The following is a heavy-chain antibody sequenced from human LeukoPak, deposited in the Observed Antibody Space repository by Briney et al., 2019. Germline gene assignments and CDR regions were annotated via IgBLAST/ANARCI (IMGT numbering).Heavy chain of an antibody. V-gene: IGHV3-30-3*01. CDR3: ARGRLRATLYYLDY. J-gene: IGHJ4*02. CDR2: ISYDGSNK. Sequence: PGGSLRLSCAASGFTFSSYAMHWVRQAPGKGLEWVAVISYDGSNKYYADSVKGRFTISRDNSKNTLYLQMNSLRAEDTAVYYCARGRLRATLYYLDYWGQGTLVTVSS. CDR1: GFTFSSYA. D-gene: IGHD4-17*01.